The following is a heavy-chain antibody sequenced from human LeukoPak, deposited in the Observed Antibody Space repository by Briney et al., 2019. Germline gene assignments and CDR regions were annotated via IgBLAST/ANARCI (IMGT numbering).Heavy chain of an antibody. CDR3: ARVVGDYSGLDY. V-gene: IGHV3-66*01. Sequence: GGSLRLSCAASGFTVSSNYMSWVRQAPGKGLEWVSVINSGGGTYYADSVKGRFTISRDNSKNTLYLQMNSLRVEDTAVYFCARVVGDYSGLDYWGQGTLVTVSS. CDR2: INSGGGT. D-gene: IGHD4-17*01. J-gene: IGHJ4*02. CDR1: GFTVSSNY.